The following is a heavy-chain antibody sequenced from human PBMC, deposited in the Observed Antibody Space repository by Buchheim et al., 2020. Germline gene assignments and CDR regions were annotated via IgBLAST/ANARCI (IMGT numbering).Heavy chain of an antibody. CDR2: MRPDGSTT. J-gene: IGHJ4*02. CDR1: GFTFSNYW. CDR3: ARDLYYGSGSPGY. D-gene: IGHD3-10*01. Sequence: EVQLVESGGGLVQPGGSLRLSCEASGFTFSNYWMQWIRQAPGKGLAWVSRMRPDGSTTVYADSVKGRFTISRDNAKSTLYLQMHSLRAEDTAVYYCARDLYYGSGSPGYWGQGTL. V-gene: IGHV3-74*01.